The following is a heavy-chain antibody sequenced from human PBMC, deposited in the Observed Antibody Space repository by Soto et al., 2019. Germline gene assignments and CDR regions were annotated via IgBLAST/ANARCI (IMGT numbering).Heavy chain of an antibody. CDR3: ARLPRRSLRYFEIET. Sequence: SETLSLTCTVSGGSISSGDYYWSWIRQPPGKGLEWIGYIYYSGSTYYNPSLKSRVTISVDTSKNQFSLKLSSVTAADTAVYYCARLPRRSLRYFEIETWGQGTLVTVSS. CDR2: IYYSGST. D-gene: IGHD3-9*01. J-gene: IGHJ5*02. CDR1: GGSISSGDYY. V-gene: IGHV4-30-4*01.